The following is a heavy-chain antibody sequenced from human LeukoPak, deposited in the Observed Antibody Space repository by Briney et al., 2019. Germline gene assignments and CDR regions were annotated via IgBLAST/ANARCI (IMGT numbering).Heavy chain of an antibody. D-gene: IGHD6-13*01. V-gene: IGHV3-53*01. J-gene: IGHJ3*02. Sequence: PGGSLRLSCAASGFTVSSNYMSWVRQAPGKGLEWVSVIYSGGSTYYADSVKGRFTISRDNSKNTPYLQMNSLRAEDTAVYYCAREEQQLVAFDIWGQGTMVTVSS. CDR2: IYSGGST. CDR1: GFTVSSNY. CDR3: AREEQQLVAFDI.